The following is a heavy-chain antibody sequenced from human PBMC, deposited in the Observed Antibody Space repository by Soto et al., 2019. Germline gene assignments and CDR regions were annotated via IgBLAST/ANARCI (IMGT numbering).Heavy chain of an antibody. CDR2: IYYSGST. V-gene: IGHV4-59*08. Sequence: PSETLSLTCTVSGGSISSYYWSWIRQPPGKGLEWIGYIYYSGSTNYNPSLKSRVTISVDTSKNQFSLKLSSVTAADTAVYYCARQKQPEVTTFDYWGKGTLVTVSS. J-gene: IGHJ4*02. CDR3: ARQKQPEVTTFDY. D-gene: IGHD4-17*01. CDR1: GGSISSYY.